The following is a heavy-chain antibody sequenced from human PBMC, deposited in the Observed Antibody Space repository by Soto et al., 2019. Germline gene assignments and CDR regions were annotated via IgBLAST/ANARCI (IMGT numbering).Heavy chain of an antibody. V-gene: IGHV4-39*01. CDR3: ARQPLTMITFGGVIVYFDY. CDR2: IYYSGST. D-gene: IGHD3-16*02. Sequence: SETLSLTCTVSGGSISSSSYYWGWIRQPPGKGLEWIGSIYYSGSTYYNPSLKSRVTISVDTSKNQFSLKLSSVTAADTAVYYFARQPLTMITFGGVIVYFDYWGQGTLVTVSS. CDR1: GGSISSSSYY. J-gene: IGHJ4*02.